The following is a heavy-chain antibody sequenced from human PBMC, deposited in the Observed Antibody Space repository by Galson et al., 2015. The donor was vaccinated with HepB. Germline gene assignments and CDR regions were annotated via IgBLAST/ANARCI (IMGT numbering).Heavy chain of an antibody. V-gene: IGHV3-21*01. J-gene: IGHJ6*02. D-gene: IGHD6-6*01. Sequence: SLRLSCAASGFDFSIYSMNWVRQAPGKGLEWVSSTTTTSNYIKYADSVKGRFTIARDNSKNSLYLLMNSLTAEDSAMYYCVRDYSSSSWGYYGMGVWGQGTTVTVSS. CDR3: VRDYSSSSWGYYGMGV. CDR2: TTTTSNYI. CDR1: GFDFSIYS.